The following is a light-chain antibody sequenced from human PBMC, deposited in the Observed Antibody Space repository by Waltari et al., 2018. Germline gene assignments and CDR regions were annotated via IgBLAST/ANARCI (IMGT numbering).Light chain of an antibody. Sequence: QSALTQPRSVSGSPGQSVTISCAGTGSDVGDFNSVSWYQQHPAKAPKPVIFDVTKRPSGVPDRFSGSKSGTSASLTVSGLQAEDEADYYCCSYAGIWVFGGGTKLTVL. CDR2: DVT. J-gene: IGLJ3*02. V-gene: IGLV2-11*01. CDR3: CSYAGIWV. CDR1: GSDVGDFNS.